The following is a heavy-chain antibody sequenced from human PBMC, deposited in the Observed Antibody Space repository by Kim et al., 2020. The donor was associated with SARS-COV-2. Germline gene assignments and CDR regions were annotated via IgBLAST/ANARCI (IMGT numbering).Heavy chain of an antibody. CDR3: ATGFNCSGGSCYSGDWYFDL. J-gene: IGHJ2*01. CDR2: FDPEDGET. Sequence: ASVKVSCKVSGYTLTELSMHWVRQAPGKGLEWMGGFDPEDGETIYAQKFQGRDTMTEDTSTDTAYMELSSLRSEDTAVYYCATGFNCSGGSCYSGDWYFDLWGRGTLVTVSS. D-gene: IGHD2-15*01. V-gene: IGHV1-24*01. CDR1: GYTLTELS.